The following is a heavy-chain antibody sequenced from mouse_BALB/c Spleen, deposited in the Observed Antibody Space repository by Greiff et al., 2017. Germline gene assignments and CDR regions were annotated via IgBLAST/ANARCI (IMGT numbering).Heavy chain of an antibody. CDR1: GFTFSSYT. J-gene: IGHJ2*01. CDR3: TRDQITTVVAPFDY. Sequence: EVQLVESGGGLVKPGGSLKLSCAASGFTFSSYTMSWVRQTPEKRLEWVATISSGGSYTYYPDSVKGRFTISRDNAKNTLYLQMSSLKSEDTAMYYCTRDQITTVVAPFDYWGQGTTLTVSS. D-gene: IGHD1-1*01. CDR2: ISSGGSYT. V-gene: IGHV5-6-4*01.